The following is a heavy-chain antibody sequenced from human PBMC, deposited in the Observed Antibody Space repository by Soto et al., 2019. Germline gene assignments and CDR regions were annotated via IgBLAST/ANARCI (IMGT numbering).Heavy chain of an antibody. Sequence: QITLKESGPTLVKPTQTLTLTCTFSGFSLSADGVGVGWIRQPPGKALEWLALIYWDDDKRYRPSLKSRLTITKDTSKKQVVLTMTNMDPVDTATYYCAHAYGGTSWPNDAFDVWGQGTVVTVSS. CDR3: AHAYGGTSWPNDAFDV. CDR1: GFSLSADGVG. V-gene: IGHV2-5*02. D-gene: IGHD2-2*01. CDR2: IYWDDDK. J-gene: IGHJ3*01.